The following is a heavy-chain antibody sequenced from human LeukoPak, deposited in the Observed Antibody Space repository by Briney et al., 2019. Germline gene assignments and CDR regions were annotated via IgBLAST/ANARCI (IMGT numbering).Heavy chain of an antibody. CDR3: ARETKLEWLLIFDY. J-gene: IGHJ4*02. D-gene: IGHD3-3*01. Sequence: ASVKVSCKASGYTFTGYYLHWVRQAPGQGPEWMGRINPNSGGTNYAQKFQGRVTMTRDTFINTAYMELSRLRSDDTAVYYCARETKLEWLLIFDYWGQGTPVTVSS. CDR1: GYTFTGYY. V-gene: IGHV1-2*06. CDR2: INPNSGGT.